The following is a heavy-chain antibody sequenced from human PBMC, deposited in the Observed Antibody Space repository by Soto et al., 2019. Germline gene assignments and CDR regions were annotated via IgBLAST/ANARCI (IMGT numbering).Heavy chain of an antibody. Sequence: SETLSLTCTVSGGSISSYYWSWIRQPPGKGLEWIGYIYYSGSTNYNPSLKSRVTISVDTSKNQFSLKLSSVIAADTAVYFCARQGYCSGGSCYNYFDPWGQGTLVTVSS. CDR3: ARQGYCSGGSCYNYFDP. J-gene: IGHJ5*02. CDR2: IYYSGST. CDR1: GGSISSYY. V-gene: IGHV4-59*08. D-gene: IGHD2-15*01.